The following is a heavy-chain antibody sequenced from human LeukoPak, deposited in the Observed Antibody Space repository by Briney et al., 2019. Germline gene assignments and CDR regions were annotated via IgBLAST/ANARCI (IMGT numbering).Heavy chain of an antibody. CDR2: IYHSGST. CDR1: GYSNSSGYY. V-gene: IGHV4-38-2*02. CDR3: ARGSKKTYYYDSSGYMAFDI. Sequence: SETLSLTCTVSGYSNSSGYYWGWIRPPPGKGLEWIGSIYHSGSTYYNPSLKSRVTISVDTSKNHFSLKLSSVTAADTAVYYCARGSKKTYYYDSSGYMAFDIWGQGTMVTVSS. J-gene: IGHJ3*02. D-gene: IGHD3-22*01.